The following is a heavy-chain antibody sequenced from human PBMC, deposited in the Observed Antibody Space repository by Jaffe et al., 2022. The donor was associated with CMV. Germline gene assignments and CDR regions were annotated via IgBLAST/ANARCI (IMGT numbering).Heavy chain of an antibody. D-gene: IGHD3-10*01. CDR3: TRLGSGRYYYMDV. CDR2: IRSKAYGGTT. V-gene: IGHV3-49*04. Sequence: EVQLVESGGGLVQPGRSLRLSCTASGFTFGDYAMSWVRQAPGKGLEWVGFIRSKAYGGTTEYAASVKGRFTISRDDSKSIAYLQMNSLKTEDTAVYYCTRLGSGRYYYMDVWGKGTTVTVSS. J-gene: IGHJ6*03. CDR1: GFTFGDYA.